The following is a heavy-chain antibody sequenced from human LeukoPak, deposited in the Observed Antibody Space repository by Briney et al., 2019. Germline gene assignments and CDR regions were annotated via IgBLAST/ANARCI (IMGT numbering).Heavy chain of an antibody. CDR3: ARHGWELNFDY. D-gene: IGHD1-26*01. J-gene: IGHJ4*02. CDR2: IYYSGST. CDR1: GGSFSGYY. Sequence: SETLSLTCAVYGGSFSGYYWSWIRQPPGKGLEWIGYIYYSGSTNYNPSLKSRVTISVDTSKNQFSLKLSSVTAADTAVYYCARHGWELNFDYWGQGTLVTVSS. V-gene: IGHV4-59*08.